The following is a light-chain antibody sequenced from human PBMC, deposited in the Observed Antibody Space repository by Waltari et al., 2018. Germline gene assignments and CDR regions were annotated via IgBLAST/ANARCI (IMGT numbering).Light chain of an antibody. J-gene: IGLJ1*01. CDR3: FLYAKGTTLGGV. Sequence: QSALTQPASVSGSPGQSITISCTGPNSDVGHYNLASWYQHHPGKPPKAIIYGGRNRASGGSYRFFWPKAANPAPLAILWLQAEGGAGYFCFLYAKGTTLGGVFGTGTKVTVL. CDR2: GGR. V-gene: IGLV2-23*01. CDR1: NSDVGHYNL.